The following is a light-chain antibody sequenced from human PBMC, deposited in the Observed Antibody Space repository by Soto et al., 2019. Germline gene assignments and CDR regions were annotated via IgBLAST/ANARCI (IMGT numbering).Light chain of an antibody. CDR3: QQYNNWPVT. Sequence: EIVMTQSPATLSVSPGERATLSCRASQSVSNNLAWYQQKPGQAPRLLIYGASTRATAIPARFSGSGSGTEFTLTISSLQSEDFAVYYCQQYNNWPVTFGQGTKVEI. J-gene: IGKJ1*01. CDR2: GAS. CDR1: QSVSNN. V-gene: IGKV3-15*01.